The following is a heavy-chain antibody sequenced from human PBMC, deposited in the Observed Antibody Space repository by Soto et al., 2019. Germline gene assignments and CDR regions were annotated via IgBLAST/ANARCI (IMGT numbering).Heavy chain of an antibody. D-gene: IGHD1-7*01. J-gene: IGHJ4*02. V-gene: IGHV3-64*01. Sequence: EVQLAESGGGMVQPGGSLRLSCVASGFTFSSYDMHWVRQAPGQGLEYVSSISSNGGTTYYGNSVNGRFTISRDNSKNTLYLQMGSLRAEDMDVYYCVRRVSGNYDYLGQGPVVTVSS. CDR1: GFTFSSYD. CDR3: VRRVSGNYDY. CDR2: ISSNGGTT.